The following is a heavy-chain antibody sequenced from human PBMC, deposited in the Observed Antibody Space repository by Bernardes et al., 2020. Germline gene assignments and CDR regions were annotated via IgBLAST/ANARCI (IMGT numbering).Heavy chain of an antibody. CDR3: AKELMSSRLYYGSGGLGY. J-gene: IGHJ4*02. Sequence: GGSLRLSCAASGFTFSSYAMSWVRQAPGKGLEWVSAISGSGGSTYYADSVKGRFTISRDNSKNTLYLQMNSLRAEDTAVYYCAKELMSSRLYYGSGGLGYWGQGTLVTVSS. D-gene: IGHD3-10*01. V-gene: IGHV3-23*01. CDR2: ISGSGGST. CDR1: GFTFSSYA.